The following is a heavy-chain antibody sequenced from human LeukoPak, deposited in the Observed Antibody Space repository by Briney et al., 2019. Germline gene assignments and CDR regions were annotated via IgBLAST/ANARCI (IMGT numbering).Heavy chain of an antibody. CDR3: AGSTFGGVIVLIDY. D-gene: IGHD3-16*02. CDR2: IIPILGIA. V-gene: IGHV1-69*02. CDR1: GGTFSGYT. J-gene: IGHJ4*02. Sequence: SVKVSCKASGGTFSGYTISWVRQAPGQGLEWMGRIIPILGIANYAQKFQGRVTITADKSTSTAYMELSSLRSEDTAVYYCAGSTFGGVIVLIDYWGQGTLVTVSS.